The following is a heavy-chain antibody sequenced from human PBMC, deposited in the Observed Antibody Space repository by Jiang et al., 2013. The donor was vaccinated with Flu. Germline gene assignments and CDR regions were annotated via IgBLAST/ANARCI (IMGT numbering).Heavy chain of an antibody. D-gene: IGHD3-22*01. Sequence: SGAEVKKPGASVKVSCKASGYTFTSYGISWVRQAPGQGLEWMGWISAYNGNTNYAQKLQGRVTMTTDTSTSTAYMELRSLRSDDTAVYYCARDLESGYYYDSSGPRYFDLWGLAPGHCLL. CDR1: GYTFTSYG. J-gene: IGHJ2*01. V-gene: IGHV1-18*01. CDR3: ARDLESGYYYDSSGPRYFDL. CDR2: ISAYNGNT.